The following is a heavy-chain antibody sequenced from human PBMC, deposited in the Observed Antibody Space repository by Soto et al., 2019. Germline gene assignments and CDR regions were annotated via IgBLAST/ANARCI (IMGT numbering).Heavy chain of an antibody. Sequence: GGSLRLSCAASGFTFGGDCMHWVRQAPGKGLEWAAAISYDGRNTYYADSVQGRFAISRDNSKNTMYLQMNSLRVEDTAVYYCARAKWHDGSGRVREFDYWGQGA. V-gene: IGHV3-33*01. J-gene: IGHJ4*02. CDR3: ARAKWHDGSGRVREFDY. D-gene: IGHD3-10*01. CDR2: ISYDGRNT. CDR1: GFTFGGDC.